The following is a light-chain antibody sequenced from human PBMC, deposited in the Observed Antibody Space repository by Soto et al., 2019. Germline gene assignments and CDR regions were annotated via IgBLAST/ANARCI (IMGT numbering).Light chain of an antibody. CDR3: ASYAGTDTPVV. Sequence: QSVLTQPASVSGSPGQSITISCTGTSGDIGAYNFVSWYQQRPGEVPRLMIHDVSNRPSGVSHRFSGSKSGYTASLTISGLQPEDEADYYCASYAGTDTPVVFGGVTKVTVL. J-gene: IGLJ3*02. CDR2: DVS. V-gene: IGLV2-14*03. CDR1: SGDIGAYNF.